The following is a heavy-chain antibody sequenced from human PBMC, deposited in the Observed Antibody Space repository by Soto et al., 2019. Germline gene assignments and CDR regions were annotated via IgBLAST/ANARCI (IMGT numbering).Heavy chain of an antibody. V-gene: IGHV3-48*01. CDR1: GFTFSSYS. D-gene: IGHD4-17*01. CDR2: ISSNSSTI. Sequence: EVQLVESGGGLVQPGGSLRLSCAASGFTFSSYSMNWVRQAAGKGLEWVSYISSNSSTIYYADSVKGRFTISRDNAKNSLYLQMNSLRAEDTAVYYCARESPATDYGIDYWGQGTLVTVSS. J-gene: IGHJ4*02. CDR3: ARESPATDYGIDY.